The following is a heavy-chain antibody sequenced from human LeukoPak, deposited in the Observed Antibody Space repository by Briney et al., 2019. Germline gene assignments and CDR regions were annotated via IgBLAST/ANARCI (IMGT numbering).Heavy chain of an antibody. CDR3: AKFTGIA. Sequence: GGSLKLSCAASGFTFSSYGKHWVRQAPGKGLEWVAFIRYDGSNKYYADSVKGRFTISRDNFKNTLYLQMNSLRADDTALYYCAKFTGIAWGQGTLVTVSS. J-gene: IGHJ5*02. CDR2: IRYDGSNK. D-gene: IGHD3-10*01. CDR1: GFTFSSYG. V-gene: IGHV3-30*02.